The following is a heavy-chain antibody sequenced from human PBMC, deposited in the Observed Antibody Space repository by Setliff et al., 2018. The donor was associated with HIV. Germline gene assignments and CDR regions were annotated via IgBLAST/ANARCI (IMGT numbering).Heavy chain of an antibody. CDR2: IRSKANSYAT. V-gene: IGHV3-73*01. CDR1: GFTFTNAW. Sequence: GGSLRLSCAASGFTFTNAWMNWVRQAPGKGLEWVGRIRSKANSYATMYAASVKGRFAISRDDSNNTAYLQMNSLEIEDTAVYYCARQGVAGYYYYYMDVWGKGTTVTVSS. D-gene: IGHD2-15*01. J-gene: IGHJ6*03. CDR3: ARQGVAGYYYYYMDV.